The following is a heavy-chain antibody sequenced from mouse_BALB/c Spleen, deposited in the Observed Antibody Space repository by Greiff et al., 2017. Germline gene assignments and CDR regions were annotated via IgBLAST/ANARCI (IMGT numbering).Heavy chain of an antibody. CDR1: GFDFSRYW. Sequence: EVQLQESGGGLVQPGGSLKLSCAASGFDFSRYWMSWVRQAPGKGLEWIGEINPDSSTINYTPSLKDKFIISRDNAKNTLYLQMSKVRSEDTALYYCARGDYGYYAMDYWGQGTSVTVSS. D-gene: IGHD1-2*01. V-gene: IGHV4-1*02. CDR2: INPDSSTI. CDR3: ARGDYGYYAMDY. J-gene: IGHJ4*01.